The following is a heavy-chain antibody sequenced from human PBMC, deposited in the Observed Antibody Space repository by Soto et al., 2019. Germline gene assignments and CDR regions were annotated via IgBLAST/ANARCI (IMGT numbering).Heavy chain of an antibody. J-gene: IGHJ4*01. CDR2: ISAYSGNT. CDR1: GYTFTTYG. V-gene: IGHV1-18*04. CDR3: ARVVKAGDYGDYGRYYFDY. D-gene: IGHD4-17*01. Sequence: QVQLVQSGAEVKKPGASVKVSCKASGYTFTTYGITWVRQAPGQGLEWMGWISAYSGNTNYALKLQGRLTVTTDTSTNTAYMDLRSLRSDDTAVYYCARVVKAGDYGDYGRYYFDYWGHGTLVTVSS.